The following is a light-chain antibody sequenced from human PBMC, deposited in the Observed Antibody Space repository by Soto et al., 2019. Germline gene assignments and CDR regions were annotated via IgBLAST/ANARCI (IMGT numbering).Light chain of an antibody. J-gene: IGKJ1*01. CDR3: QKANSYPWK. Sequence: DIQITQSPSSLSASVGDSVTITCRASQGVSDWVAWYQQKPGEAPKLLIYGSSSLLSGVPSRFSGTRSGTDFTLTISSLQPEDFATYYCQKANSYPWKFGQGTKVDIK. CDR2: GSS. V-gene: IGKV1-12*01. CDR1: QGVSDW.